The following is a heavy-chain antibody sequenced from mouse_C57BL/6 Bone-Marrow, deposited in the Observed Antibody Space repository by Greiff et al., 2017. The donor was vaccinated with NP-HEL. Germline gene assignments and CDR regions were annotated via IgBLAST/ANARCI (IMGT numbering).Heavy chain of an antibody. V-gene: IGHV1-50*01. CDR1: GYTFTSYW. Sequence: VQLQQSGAELVKPGASVKLSCKASGYTFTSYWMQWVKQRPGQGLEWIGEIDPSDSYTNSNQKFKGKATLTVDTSSSTAYMQLSSLTSEDSAVYYCARRIYCGSVFGYWGQGTTLTVSS. CDR3: ARRIYCGSVFGY. D-gene: IGHD1-1*01. CDR2: IDPSDSYT. J-gene: IGHJ2*01.